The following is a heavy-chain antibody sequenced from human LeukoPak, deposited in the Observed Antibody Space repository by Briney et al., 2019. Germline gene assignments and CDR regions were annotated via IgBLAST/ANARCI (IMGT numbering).Heavy chain of an antibody. CDR1: GGSFSGYY. Sequence: PSETLSLTCASYGGSFSGYYWSWIRQPPGKGLEWIGEINYSGSTNYNPSLKSRVTISVDTSKSQFSLKLYSMIAADTAVYYCARGRAFFGELFYFDYWGQGTLVAVSS. V-gene: IGHV4-34*01. D-gene: IGHD3-10*01. J-gene: IGHJ4*02. CDR3: ARGRAFFGELFYFDY. CDR2: INYSGST.